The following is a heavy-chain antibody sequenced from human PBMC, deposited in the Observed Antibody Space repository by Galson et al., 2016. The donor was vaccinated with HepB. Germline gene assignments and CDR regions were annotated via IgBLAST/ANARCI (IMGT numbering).Heavy chain of an antibody. CDR2: FSVTSTYT. CDR1: GFTFSDYY. V-gene: IGHV3-11*06. D-gene: IGHD2-21*02. J-gene: IGHJ4*02. CDR3: ARDRGSYCGGDCSDYYFDY. Sequence: SLRLSCAASGFTFSDYYMSWIRQAPGKGLEWVSYFSVTSTYTNYADSVKGRFTVSRDNAKNSLYLQMNTLRAEDTAIYYCARDRGSYCGGDCSDYYFDYWGQGTLVTVSS.